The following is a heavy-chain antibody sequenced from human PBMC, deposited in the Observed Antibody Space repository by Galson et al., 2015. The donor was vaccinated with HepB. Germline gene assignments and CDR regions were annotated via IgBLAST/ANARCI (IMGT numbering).Heavy chain of an antibody. J-gene: IGHJ4*02. D-gene: IGHD1-26*01. CDR2: ISAYNGNT. V-gene: IGHV1-18*01. CDR3: ARVFEGGYSGSYSFDY. Sequence: SVKVSCKASGYTFTSYGISWVRQAPGQGLEWMGWISAYNGNTNYAQKLQGRVTMTTDTSTGTAYMELRSLRSDDTAVYYCARVFEGGYSGSYSFDYWGQGTLVTVSS. CDR1: GYTFTSYG.